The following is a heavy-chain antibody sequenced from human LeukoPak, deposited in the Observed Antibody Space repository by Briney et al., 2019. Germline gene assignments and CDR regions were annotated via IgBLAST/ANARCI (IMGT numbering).Heavy chain of an antibody. CDR3: ATGDKAVAAYETDYYGMDV. D-gene: IGHD6-19*01. CDR2: FDPEDGET. Sequence: ASVKVSCKVSGYTLTELSMHWVRQAPGKGLEWMGGFDPEDGETIYAQKFQGRVTMTEDTSTDTAYMELSSLRSEDTPVYYCATGDKAVAAYETDYYGMDVWGQGTTVTVSS. J-gene: IGHJ6*02. CDR1: GYTLTELS. V-gene: IGHV1-24*01.